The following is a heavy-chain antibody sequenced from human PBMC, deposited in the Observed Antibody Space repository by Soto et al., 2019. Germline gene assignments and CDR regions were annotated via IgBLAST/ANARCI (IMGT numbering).Heavy chain of an antibody. CDR1: GLTFSRYV. Sequence: PGGSLRLSCVVSGLTFSRYVMSWVRQAPGKGLEWVSIISGSGDRTFYADSVKGRFTISRDNSQNTVYLQMNSLRAEDTAVYYCASSRGIFGRFDSWGQGALVTVSS. D-gene: IGHD3-3*01. CDR2: ISGSGDRT. CDR3: ASSRGIFGRFDS. V-gene: IGHV3-23*01. J-gene: IGHJ4*02.